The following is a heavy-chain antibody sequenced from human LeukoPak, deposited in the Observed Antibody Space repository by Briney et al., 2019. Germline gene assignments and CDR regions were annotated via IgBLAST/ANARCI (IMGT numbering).Heavy chain of an antibody. V-gene: IGHV4-30-4*08. J-gene: IGHJ3*02. CDR1: GGSISSGDYY. Sequence: SETLSLTCTVSGGSISSGDYYWSWIRQPPGKGLEWIGYIYYSGSTYYNPSLKSRVTISVDTSKNQFSLKLSSVTAADTAVYYCARDRPLYCSSTSCPPRPAAFDIWGQGTMVTVSS. CDR3: ARDRPLYCSSTSCPPRPAAFDI. CDR2: IYYSGST. D-gene: IGHD2-2*01.